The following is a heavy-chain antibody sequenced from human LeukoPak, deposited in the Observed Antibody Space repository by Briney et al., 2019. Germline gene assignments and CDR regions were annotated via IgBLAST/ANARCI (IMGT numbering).Heavy chain of an antibody. CDR1: GGSISSYY. V-gene: IGHV4-59*01. CDR2: IYYSGST. CDR3: ARDRLSRRPYGMDV. J-gene: IGHJ6*02. D-gene: IGHD3-16*01. Sequence: SETLSLTRTVSGGSISSYYWSWIRQPPGKGLEWIGYIYYSGSTNYNPSLKSRVTISVDTSKNQFSLKLSSVTAADTAVYYCARDRLSRRPYGMDVLGQGTTVTVSS.